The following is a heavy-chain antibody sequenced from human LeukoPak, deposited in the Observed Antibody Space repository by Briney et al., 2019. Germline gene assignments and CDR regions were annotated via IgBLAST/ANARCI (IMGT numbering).Heavy chain of an antibody. D-gene: IGHD3-22*01. CDR2: IYSDGSTT. Sequence: GGSLRLSCAASGFTFSTSWMHWVRQAPGKGLVWVSRIYSDGSTTNYADSVKGRFTISRDNAKDTLYLQMNSLRAEDTAVYYCARGGVVVYDAFDIWGQGTMVTVSS. J-gene: IGHJ3*02. CDR3: ARGGVVVYDAFDI. V-gene: IGHV3-74*01. CDR1: GFTFSTSW.